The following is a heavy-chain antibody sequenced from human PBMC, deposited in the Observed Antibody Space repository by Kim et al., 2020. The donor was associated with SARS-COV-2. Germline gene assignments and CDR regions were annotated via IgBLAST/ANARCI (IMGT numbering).Heavy chain of an antibody. CDR1: GFTFSSYE. V-gene: IGHV3-48*03. Sequence: GGSLRLSCAASGFTFSSYEMNWVRQAPGKGLEWVSYISSSGSTIYYADSVKGRFTISRDNAKNSLYLQMNSLRAEDTAVYYCARGDTYSGYDAFDYWGQGTLVTVSS. J-gene: IGHJ4*02. CDR3: ARGDTYSGYDAFDY. CDR2: ISSSGSTI. D-gene: IGHD5-12*01.